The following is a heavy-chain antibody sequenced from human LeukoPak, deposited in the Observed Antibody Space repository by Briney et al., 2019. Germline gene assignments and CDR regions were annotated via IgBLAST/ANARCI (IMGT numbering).Heavy chain of an antibody. J-gene: IGHJ6*02. CDR2: INHSGST. Sequence: SETLSLTCAVYGGSFSGYYWSWIRQPPGKGLEWIGEINHSGSTNYNPSLKSRVTTSVDTSKNQFSLKLSSVTAADTAVYYCARPPRPYGMDVWGQGTTVTVSS. CDR1: GGSFSGYY. CDR3: ARPPRPYGMDV. V-gene: IGHV4-34*01.